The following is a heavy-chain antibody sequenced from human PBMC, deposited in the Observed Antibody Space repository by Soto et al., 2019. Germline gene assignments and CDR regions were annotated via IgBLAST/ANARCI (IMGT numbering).Heavy chain of an antibody. J-gene: IGHJ4*02. CDR3: ARIDSSGRRRELDY. V-gene: IGHV4-39*01. CDR2: IYYSGST. D-gene: IGHD6-19*01. Sequence: SETLSLTCTVSGGSISSSSYYWGWIRQPPGKGLEWIGSIYYSGSTYYNPSLKSRVTISVDTSKNQFSLKLSSVTAADTAVYYCARIDSSGRRRELDYWGQGTLVTVSS. CDR1: GGSISSSSYY.